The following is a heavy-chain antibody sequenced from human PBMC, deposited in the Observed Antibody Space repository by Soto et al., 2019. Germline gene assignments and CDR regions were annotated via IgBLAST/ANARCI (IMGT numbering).Heavy chain of an antibody. V-gene: IGHV3-15*07. CDR1: GFTFSNAS. J-gene: IGHJ4*02. CDR2: IKSKTDGGTT. D-gene: IGHD2-15*01. Sequence: GGSLRLSCAASGFTFSNASMNWVRQAPGKGLEWVGRIKSKTDGGTTDYAAPVKGRFTISRDDSKNTLYLQMNSLKTEDTAVYYCTTRRLGYCSGGSCRLFDYWGQGTLVTVSS. CDR3: TTRRLGYCSGGSCRLFDY.